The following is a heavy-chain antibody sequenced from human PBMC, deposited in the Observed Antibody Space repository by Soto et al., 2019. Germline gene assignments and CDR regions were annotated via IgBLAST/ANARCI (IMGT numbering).Heavy chain of an antibody. V-gene: IGHV3-48*01. J-gene: IGHJ3*02. CDR1: GFTFSSYS. Sequence: EVQLVESGGGLVQPGGSLRLSCAASGFTFSSYSMNWVRQAPGKGLEWVSYISSSSNTIYADSVKGRFTISRDNAKNSLYLQMNSLRAEDTAVYYCSLDRYYYNGGGAFDIWGQGTMVTVSS. D-gene: IGHD3-10*01. CDR2: ISSSSNTI. CDR3: SLDRYYYNGGGAFDI.